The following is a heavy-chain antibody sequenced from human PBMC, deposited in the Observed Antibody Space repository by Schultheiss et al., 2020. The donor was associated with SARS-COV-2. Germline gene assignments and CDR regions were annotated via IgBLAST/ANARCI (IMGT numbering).Heavy chain of an antibody. D-gene: IGHD3-10*01. Sequence: SETLSLTCAVSGGSISSGGYSWSWIRQPPGKGLEWIGYIYHSGSIYYNPSLKSRLTISVDRSKNQFSLKLSSVTAADRAVYYCARLGSVLNYHSYGVDVWGQGTTVTVSS. J-gene: IGHJ6*02. V-gene: IGHV4-30-2*01. CDR3: ARLGSVLNYHSYGVDV. CDR2: IYHSGSI. CDR1: GGSISSGGYS.